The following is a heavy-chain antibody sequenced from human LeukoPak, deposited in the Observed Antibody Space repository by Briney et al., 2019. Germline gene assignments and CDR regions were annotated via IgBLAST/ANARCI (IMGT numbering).Heavy chain of an antibody. Sequence: GGSLRLSCAASGFTFSSYWMHWVRQAPGKGLVWVSRINSDGSSTSYADSVKGRFTISRDNAKNSLYLQMNSLRAEDTAVYYCARGSDDYGDYEVHYYYMDVWGKGTTVTVSS. CDR2: INSDGSST. D-gene: IGHD4-17*01. CDR3: ARGSDDYGDYEVHYYYMDV. J-gene: IGHJ6*03. CDR1: GFTFSSYW. V-gene: IGHV3-74*01.